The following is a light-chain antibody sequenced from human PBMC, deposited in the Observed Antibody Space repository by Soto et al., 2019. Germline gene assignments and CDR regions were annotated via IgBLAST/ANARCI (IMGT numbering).Light chain of an antibody. CDR2: AAS. Sequence: DIQLTQSPSFLSASVGDTVVIPCRASQGIGLYLAWYQQNPGKAPKLLIYAASTLQSGVPSRFSGSGSGTEFTLTISRLQPEDFATYYCQQLYSYPLTFGGGTKVEIK. CDR1: QGIGLY. J-gene: IGKJ4*01. CDR3: QQLYSYPLT. V-gene: IGKV1-9*01.